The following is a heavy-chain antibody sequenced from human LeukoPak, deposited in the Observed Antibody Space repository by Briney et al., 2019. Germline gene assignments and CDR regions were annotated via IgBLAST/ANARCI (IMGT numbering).Heavy chain of an antibody. V-gene: IGHV3-7*02. Sequence: GGSLRLSCAASGFTLSSYWMSWVRQAPGKGLEGVANINRDGREKYYVDSVKGRFTISRDNAKNSMYLQMNSLRAEDTSVYYCARVLVGGTNWFDPWGQGTLVTVSS. D-gene: IGHD1-26*01. J-gene: IGHJ5*02. CDR2: INRDGREK. CDR1: GFTLSSYW. CDR3: ARVLVGGTNWFDP.